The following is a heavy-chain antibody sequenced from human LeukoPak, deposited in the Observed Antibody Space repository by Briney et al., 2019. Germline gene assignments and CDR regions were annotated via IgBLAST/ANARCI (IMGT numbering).Heavy chain of an antibody. V-gene: IGHV3-33*01. CDR1: GFTFSNYG. D-gene: IGHD6-19*01. Sequence: GRSLRLSCAASGFTFSNYGMHWVRQAPGKGLEWVAVIWHDGTSKYYADSVKGRFTISRDNSENTLYLQMNSLRAEDTAVYFCTRASRGWYDIWGQGTVVTVSS. CDR3: TRASRGWYDI. CDR2: IWHDGTSK. J-gene: IGHJ3*02.